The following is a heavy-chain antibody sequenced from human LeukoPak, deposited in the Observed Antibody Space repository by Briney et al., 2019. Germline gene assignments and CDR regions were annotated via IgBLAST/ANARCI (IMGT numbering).Heavy chain of an antibody. CDR1: GGTFSSYA. V-gene: IGHV1-69*05. CDR3: ARGVGRIAAAGFFDY. D-gene: IGHD6-13*01. CDR2: IIPIFGTA. Sequence: SVKVSCKASGGTFSSYAISWVRQAPGQGLEWMGGIIPIFGTANYAQKFQGRVTITTDESTSTAYMELSSLRSEDTAVYYCARGVGRIAAAGFFDYWGQGTLVTVSS. J-gene: IGHJ4*02.